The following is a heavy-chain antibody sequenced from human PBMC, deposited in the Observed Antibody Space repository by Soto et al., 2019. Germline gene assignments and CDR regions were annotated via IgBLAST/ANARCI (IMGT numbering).Heavy chain of an antibody. Sequence: PGESLKISCKGSGYSFTSYWIGWVRQMPGKGLEWMGIIYPGDSDTRYSPFFQGQVTISADKSISTAYLQWSSLKASDTAMYYCARLLGGYSPSGYYYGMDVWGQGTTVTVSS. V-gene: IGHV5-51*01. J-gene: IGHJ6*02. CDR3: ARLLGGYSPSGYYYGMDV. CDR2: IYPGDSDT. D-gene: IGHD5-18*01. CDR1: GYSFTSYW.